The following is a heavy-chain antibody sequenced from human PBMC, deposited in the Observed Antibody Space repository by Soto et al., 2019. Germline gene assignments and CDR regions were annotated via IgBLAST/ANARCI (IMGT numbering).Heavy chain of an antibody. J-gene: IGHJ4*02. V-gene: IGHV4-59*01. CDR3: ARVGSSGWARGYYFDY. D-gene: IGHD6-19*01. CDR2: IYYSGST. Sequence: KPSETLSLTCTVSGGSISSYYWSWIRQPPGKGLEWIGYIYYSGSTNYNPSLKSRVTISVDTSKNQFSLKLSSVTAADTAVYYCARVGSSGWARGYYFDYWGPGTLVTVSS. CDR1: GGSISSYY.